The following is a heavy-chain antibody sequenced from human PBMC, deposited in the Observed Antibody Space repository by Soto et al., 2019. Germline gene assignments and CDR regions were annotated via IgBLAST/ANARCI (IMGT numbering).Heavy chain of an antibody. D-gene: IGHD6-19*01. CDR2: IYWDDDK. CDR1: GFSLSTSGVG. V-gene: IGHV2-5*02. CDR3: AQGQWLVHAFDI. Sequence: QITLKESGPTLVKPTQTLTLTCTFSGFSLSTSGVGVGWIRQPPGKALEWLALIYWDDDKLYSPSLKSRLTITTDTSKNQVVLTMTNMDPVDTATYYCAQGQWLVHAFDIWGQGTMVTVSS. J-gene: IGHJ3*02.